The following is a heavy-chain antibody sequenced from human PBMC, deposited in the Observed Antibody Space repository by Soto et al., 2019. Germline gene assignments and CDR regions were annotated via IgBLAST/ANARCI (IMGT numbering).Heavy chain of an antibody. V-gene: IGHV1-69*13. J-gene: IGHJ6*02. CDR3: ARDLYYGMDV. Sequence: SVKVSCKASGGTFSSYAISWVRQVPGQGLEWMGGIIPIFGTANYAQKFQGRVTITADESTSTAYMEQSSLRSEDTAVYYCARDLYYGMDVWGQGTTVTVSS. CDR2: IIPIFGTA. CDR1: GGTFSSYA.